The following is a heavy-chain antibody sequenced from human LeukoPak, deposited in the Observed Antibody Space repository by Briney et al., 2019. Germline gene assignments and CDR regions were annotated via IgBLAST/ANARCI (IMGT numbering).Heavy chain of an antibody. V-gene: IGHV1-69*04. CDR1: GGTFSSYA. D-gene: IGHD3-16*02. CDR3: ARDGSPYDYVWGSYRPLDY. CDR2: IIPILGIA. Sequence: SVKVSCKASGGTFSSYAISWVRQAPGQGLEWMGRIIPILGIANYAQKFQGRVTITADKSTSTAYMELSSLRSEDTAVYYCARDGSPYDYVWGSYRPLDYWGQGTLVTVSS. J-gene: IGHJ4*02.